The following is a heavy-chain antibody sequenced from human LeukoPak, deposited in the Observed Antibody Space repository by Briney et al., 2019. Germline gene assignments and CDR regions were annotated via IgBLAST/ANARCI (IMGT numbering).Heavy chain of an antibody. V-gene: IGHV3-48*01. D-gene: IGHD6-13*01. Sequence: PGGSLRLSCAASGFTFSSYSMNWVRQAPGKGLEWVSYISSSSSTIYYADSVKGRFTISRDNSKNTLYLQMNSLRAEDTAVYYCAKQAGIAAFPLGNYMDVWGKGTTVTVSS. CDR2: ISSSSSTI. CDR1: GFTFSSYS. CDR3: AKQAGIAAFPLGNYMDV. J-gene: IGHJ6*03.